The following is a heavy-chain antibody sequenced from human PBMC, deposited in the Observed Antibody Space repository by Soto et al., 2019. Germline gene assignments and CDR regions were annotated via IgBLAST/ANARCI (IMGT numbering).Heavy chain of an antibody. CDR2: ISYDGSNK. Sequence: QVQLVESGGGVVQPGRSLRLSCAASGFTFSSYGMHWVRQAPGKGLEWVAVISYDGSNKYYADSVKGRFTISRDNSKNTLYLQMKRLRAEDTAVDYCAKNRQAYYDFWSGIGAFDYWGQGTLVTVSS. V-gene: IGHV3-30*18. CDR1: GFTFSSYG. D-gene: IGHD3-3*01. CDR3: AKNRQAYYDFWSGIGAFDY. J-gene: IGHJ4*02.